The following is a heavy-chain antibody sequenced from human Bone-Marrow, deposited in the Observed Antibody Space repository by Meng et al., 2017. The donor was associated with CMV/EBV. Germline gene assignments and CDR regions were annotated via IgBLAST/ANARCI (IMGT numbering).Heavy chain of an antibody. V-gene: IGHV3-30-3*01. CDR3: ARPYNSVDFWNGYSYYLDD. D-gene: IGHD3-3*01. Sequence: GESLKISCAASGFTLSSYVMHWVRQAPGKGLEFVAVISSDGSNKYYAASVKGRFTISRDNSKNTLYLQLDSLRPEDTAVYYCARPYNSVDFWNGYSYYLDDWGQGVRVTVYS. J-gene: IGHJ4*02. CDR2: ISSDGSNK. CDR1: GFTLSSYV.